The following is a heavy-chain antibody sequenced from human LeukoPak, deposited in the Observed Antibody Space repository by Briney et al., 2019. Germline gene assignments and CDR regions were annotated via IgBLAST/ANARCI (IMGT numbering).Heavy chain of an antibody. V-gene: IGHV3-30*18. CDR1: GFTFSSYG. D-gene: IGHD4-17*01. J-gene: IGHJ3*02. Sequence: GGSLRLSCAASGFTFSSYGMHWVRQAPGKGLEWVAVISYDGSNKYYADSVKGRFTISRDNTKNTLYLQMNSLRAEDTAVYYCAKYNGDYDAFDIWGQGTMVTVSS. CDR3: AKYNGDYDAFDI. CDR2: ISYDGSNK.